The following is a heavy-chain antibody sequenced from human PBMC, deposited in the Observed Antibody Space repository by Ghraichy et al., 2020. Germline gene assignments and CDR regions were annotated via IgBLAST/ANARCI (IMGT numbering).Heavy chain of an antibody. Sequence: GGSLRLSCAASGFTFSYYGIHWVRQAPGKGLEWVAGISYDGSNEYYVESVKGRFTISRDNSKNTLYLQMSSLREEDTALYYCARDGRPLLQSFNWVDPWGQGTLVTVSS. CDR1: GFTFSYYG. CDR3: ARDGRPLLQSFNWVDP. D-gene: IGHD3-9*01. V-gene: IGHV3-30*03. CDR2: ISYDGSNE. J-gene: IGHJ5*02.